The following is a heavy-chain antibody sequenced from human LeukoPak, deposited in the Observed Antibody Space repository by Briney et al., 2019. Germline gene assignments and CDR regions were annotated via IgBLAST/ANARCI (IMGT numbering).Heavy chain of an antibody. J-gene: IGHJ4*02. CDR2: IWYDGSNK. D-gene: IGHD3-22*01. Sequence: GGSLRLSCAASGFTFSSYGMHWVRQAPGKGLEWVAVIWYDGSNKYYADSVKGRFTISRDNSKNTLYLQMNSLRAEDTAVYYCAKDSVVVVVEYYFDYWGQGTLVTVSS. CDR3: AKDSVVVVVEYYFDY. CDR1: GFTFSSYG. V-gene: IGHV3-33*06.